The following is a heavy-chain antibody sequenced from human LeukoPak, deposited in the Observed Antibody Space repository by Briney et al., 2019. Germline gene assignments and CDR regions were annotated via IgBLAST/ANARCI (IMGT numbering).Heavy chain of an antibody. CDR2: ISHSGST. Sequence: PSETLSLTCSVTDYPISSRYFWGWIRQPPQKGLEWIATISHSGSTYFNPSLKSRVIVSIDASKNQFSLNLTSVTAADTAVYYCAREHCAGGYCYFLDYWGQGTLVTVSS. CDR1: DYPISSRYF. D-gene: IGHD3-16*02. CDR3: AREHCAGGYCYFLDY. J-gene: IGHJ4*02. V-gene: IGHV4-38-2*02.